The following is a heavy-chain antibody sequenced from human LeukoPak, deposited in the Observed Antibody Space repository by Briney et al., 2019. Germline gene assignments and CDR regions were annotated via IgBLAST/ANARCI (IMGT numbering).Heavy chain of an antibody. CDR3: AKDTRAPAYYDFWSGYLSWFDP. J-gene: IGHJ5*02. Sequence: PGRSLRLSCAASGFTFSSYGMPWVRQAPGKGLEWVAVISYNGSNKYYADSVKGRFTISRDNSKNTLYLQMNSLRAEDTAVYYCAKDTRAPAYYDFWSGYLSWFDPWGQGTLVTVSS. CDR2: ISYNGSNK. CDR1: GFTFSSYG. D-gene: IGHD3-3*01. V-gene: IGHV3-30*18.